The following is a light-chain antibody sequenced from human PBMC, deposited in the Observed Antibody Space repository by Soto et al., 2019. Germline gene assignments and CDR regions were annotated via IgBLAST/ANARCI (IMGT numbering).Light chain of an antibody. CDR3: QQYGSSPLT. V-gene: IGKV3-20*01. CDR2: GAS. CDR1: QSVSSSY. Sequence: DIVMTQSPAPLSVSPGERATLSCRSSQSVSSSYLAWYQQKPGQAPRLIIYGASSRATGIPDRFSGSGSGTDFNLTISRLEPEDFAVYYCQQYGSSPLTLGGGTKVDIK. J-gene: IGKJ4*01.